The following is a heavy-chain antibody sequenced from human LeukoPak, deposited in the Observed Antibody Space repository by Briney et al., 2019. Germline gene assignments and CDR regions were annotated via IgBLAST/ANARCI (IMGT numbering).Heavy chain of an antibody. V-gene: IGHV3-23*01. CDR1: GFTFSSYG. CDR2: ISGSGGST. CDR3: AKAFSSGYANPIDY. D-gene: IGHD3-22*01. Sequence: GGSLRLSCAASGFTFSSYGMSWVRQAPGKGLEWVSAISGSGGSTYYADSVKGRFTISRDNSKNTLYLQMNSLRAEDTAVYYCAKAFSSGYANPIDYWGQGTLVTVSS. J-gene: IGHJ4*02.